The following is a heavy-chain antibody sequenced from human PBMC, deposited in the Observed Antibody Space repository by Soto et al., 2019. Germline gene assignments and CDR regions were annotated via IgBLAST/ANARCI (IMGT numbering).Heavy chain of an antibody. J-gene: IGHJ6*02. D-gene: IGHD2-2*01. V-gene: IGHV1-69*01. CDR2: IIPIFGTA. Sequence: QVQLVQSGAEVKKPGSSVKVSCKASGGTFSSYAISWVRQAPGQGLEWMGGIIPIFGTANYAQKFQGRVTINADECTSTAYMELSSLRSEDTAVYYCARTDYCSSTSCYGGSYYYGMDVWGQGTTVTVSS. CDR1: GGTFSSYA. CDR3: ARTDYCSSTSCYGGSYYYGMDV.